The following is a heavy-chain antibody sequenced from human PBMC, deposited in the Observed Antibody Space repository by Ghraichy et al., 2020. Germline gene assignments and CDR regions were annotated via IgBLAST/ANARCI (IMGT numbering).Heavy chain of an antibody. V-gene: IGHV1-2*06. CDR3: ARGRGTKGGSLEDH. D-gene: IGHD2-15*01. CDR2: VNPDSGGT. Sequence: ASVKVSCKASGYTFTGYYMHWVRQAPGQGLEWMGHVNPDSGGTNYAQKFQGRVTMTRDTSISTAYMELNSLRSDDTAVYYCARGRGTKGGSLEDHWGQGTLVTVSS. CDR1: GYTFTGYY. J-gene: IGHJ4*02.